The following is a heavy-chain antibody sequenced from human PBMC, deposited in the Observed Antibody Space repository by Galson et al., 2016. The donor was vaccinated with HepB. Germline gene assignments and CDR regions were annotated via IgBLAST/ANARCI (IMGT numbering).Heavy chain of an antibody. D-gene: IGHD2-15*01. V-gene: IGHV3-74*03. J-gene: IGHJ3*02. CDR1: GFTFNSYW. CDR2: INNDGSNT. Sequence: SLRLSCAASGFTFNSYWMHWVRQAPGKGLVWVSRINNDGSNTTYADYVKARFTISRDNAKNTLYLQMNSLRAEDTAVYYCARPGYCSGSSCYVPFDIWGQGTMATVSS. CDR3: ARPGYCSGSSCYVPFDI.